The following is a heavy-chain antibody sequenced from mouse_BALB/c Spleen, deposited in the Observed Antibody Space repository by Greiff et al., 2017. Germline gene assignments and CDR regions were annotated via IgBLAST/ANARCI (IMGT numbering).Heavy chain of an antibody. J-gene: IGHJ2*01. D-gene: IGHD1-1*01. V-gene: IGHV1-54*01. CDR3: ARYGSSAFDY. Sequence: VQLQQSGAELVRPGTSVKVSCKASGYAFTNYLIEWVKQRPGQGLEWIGVINPGSGGTNYNEKFKGKATLTADKSSSTAYMQLSSLTSDDSAVYFCARYGSSAFDYWGQGTTLTVSS. CDR1: GYAFTNYL. CDR2: INPGSGGT.